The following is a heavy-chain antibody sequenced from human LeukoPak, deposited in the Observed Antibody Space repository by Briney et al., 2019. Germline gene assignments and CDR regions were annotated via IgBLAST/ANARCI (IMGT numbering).Heavy chain of an antibody. CDR2: IYPGDSDT. J-gene: IGHJ6*02. Sequence: GESLKISCKGSGYSFTSYWIGRVRQMPGKGLEWMGIIYPGDSDTRYSPSFQGQVTISADKSISTAYLQWSSLKASDTAMYYCARVPSYYYDSSGYWYYYYGMDVWGQGTTVTVSS. D-gene: IGHD3-22*01. CDR1: GYSFTSYW. CDR3: ARVPSYYYDSSGYWYYYYGMDV. V-gene: IGHV5-51*01.